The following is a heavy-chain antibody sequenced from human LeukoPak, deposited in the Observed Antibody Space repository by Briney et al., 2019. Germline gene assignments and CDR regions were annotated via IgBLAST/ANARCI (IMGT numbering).Heavy chain of an antibody. D-gene: IGHD1-26*01. J-gene: IGHJ4*02. CDR1: GGSFSGYY. Sequence: PSETLPLTCAVYGGSFSGYYWSWIRQPPGKGLEWIGEINHSGSTNYNPSLKSRVTISVDTSKNQFSLKLSSVTAADTAVYYCARAPATLVFLVGTTQGGFYFDYWGQGALVTVSS. V-gene: IGHV4-34*01. CDR3: ARAPATLVFLVGTTQGGFYFDY. CDR2: INHSGST.